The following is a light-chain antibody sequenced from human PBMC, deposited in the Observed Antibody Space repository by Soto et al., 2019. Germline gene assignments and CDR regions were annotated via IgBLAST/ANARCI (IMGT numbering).Light chain of an antibody. CDR2: DAS. J-gene: IGKJ5*01. CDR3: QQYGDSPRT. Sequence: EVVLTQSPATLSLSPGERATLSCRASQSVGSYLAWYQQKPGQAPRLLIYDASNRATGIPDRFSGSGSGTDFTLTIARLEPEDFAVYYCQQYGDSPRTFGQGTRLEI. V-gene: IGKV3-20*01. CDR1: QSVGSY.